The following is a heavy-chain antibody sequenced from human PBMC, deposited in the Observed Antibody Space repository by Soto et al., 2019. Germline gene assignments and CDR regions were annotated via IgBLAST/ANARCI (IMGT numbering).Heavy chain of an antibody. CDR1: GFTFSSYA. Sequence: HPGGSLRLSCAASGFTFSSYAMHWVRQAPGKGLEWVAVISYDGSNKYYADSVKGRFTISRDNSKNTLYLQMNSLRAEDTAVYYCARDVVVVVPESPRYGMDVWGQGTTVTVSS. CDR2: ISYDGSNK. D-gene: IGHD2-2*01. J-gene: IGHJ6*02. CDR3: ARDVVVVVPESPRYGMDV. V-gene: IGHV3-30-3*01.